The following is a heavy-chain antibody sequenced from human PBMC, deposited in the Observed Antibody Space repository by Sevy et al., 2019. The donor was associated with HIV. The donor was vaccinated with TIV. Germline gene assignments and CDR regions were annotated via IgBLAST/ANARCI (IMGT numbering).Heavy chain of an antibody. D-gene: IGHD3-22*01. J-gene: IGHJ4*02. CDR1: GYRFISYW. Sequence: GESLKIPCKGSGYRFISYWIGWVRQMPGKGLEWMGIIYPGDSDIRYSPSFQGQVTISADKSISTADLQWSSLQASDTAMYFCARRGFDSSGYPQYYFDYWGQGTLVTVSS. CDR3: ARRGFDSSGYPQYYFDY. CDR2: IYPGDSDI. V-gene: IGHV5-51*01.